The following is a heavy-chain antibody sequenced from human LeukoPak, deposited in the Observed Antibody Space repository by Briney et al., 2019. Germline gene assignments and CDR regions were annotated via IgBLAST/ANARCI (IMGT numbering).Heavy chain of an antibody. J-gene: IGHJ6*02. CDR2: ISSSSSYI. D-gene: IGHD4-4*01. CDR3: AGLKYSNYELYYGMDV. CDR1: GFTFSSYS. Sequence: GGSLRLSCVGSGFTFSSYSMNWVRQAPGKGLEWVSSISSSSSYIYYADSVKGRFTISRDNAKNSLYLQMNSLRAEDTAVYYCAGLKYSNYELYYGMDVWGQGTTVTVSS. V-gene: IGHV3-21*01.